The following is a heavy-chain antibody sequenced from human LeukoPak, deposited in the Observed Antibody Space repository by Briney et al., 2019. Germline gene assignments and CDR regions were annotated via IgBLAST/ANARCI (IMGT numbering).Heavy chain of an antibody. CDR2: IYYSGST. CDR3: ARVATGTTADAFDI. CDR1: GGSISSYY. Sequence: PLETLSLTCTVSGGSISSYYWSWIRQPPGKGLEWIGYIYYSGSTNYNPSLKSRVTISVDTSKNQFSLKLSSVTAADTAVYYCARVATGTTADAFDIWGQGTMVTVSS. V-gene: IGHV4-59*01. J-gene: IGHJ3*02. D-gene: IGHD1-1*01.